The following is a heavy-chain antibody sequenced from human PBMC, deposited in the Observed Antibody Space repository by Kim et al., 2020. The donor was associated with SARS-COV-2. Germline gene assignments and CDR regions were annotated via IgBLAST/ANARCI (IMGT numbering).Heavy chain of an antibody. CDR3: ATHFPMRFPMDV. J-gene: IGHJ6*02. V-gene: IGHV5-51*01. Sequence: RYRPSFQGQVTISADKSISTAYLQGSSLKASDTAMYYCATHFPMRFPMDVWGQGTTVTVSS. D-gene: IGHD2-2*01.